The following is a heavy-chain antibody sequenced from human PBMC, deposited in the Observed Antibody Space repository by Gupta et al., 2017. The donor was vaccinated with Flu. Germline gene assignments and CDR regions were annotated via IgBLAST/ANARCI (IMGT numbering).Heavy chain of an antibody. V-gene: IGHV3-9*01. J-gene: IGHJ5*02. CDR1: GFTFDDYA. CDR3: AKGITAAGTWWFDP. D-gene: IGHD6-13*01. Sequence: EVQLVESGGGLVQPGWYLRLPCAASGFTFDDYAMHWVRQAPGKGLEWVSGISGNSGSIGYADSVKGRFTISRDNAKNSLYLQMNSLRAEDTALYYCAKGITAAGTWWFDPWGQGTLVTVSS. CDR2: ISGNSGSI.